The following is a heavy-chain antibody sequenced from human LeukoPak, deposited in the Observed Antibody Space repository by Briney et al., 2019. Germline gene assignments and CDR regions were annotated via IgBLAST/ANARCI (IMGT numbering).Heavy chain of an antibody. J-gene: IGHJ3*02. CDR1: GGSISSSSYY. V-gene: IGHV4-39*01. D-gene: IGHD3-10*01. CDR3: ARHGVTMVLDAFDI. Sequence: SETLSLTCTVSGGSISSSSYYWGWIRQPPGKGLEWIGSIYYSGSTYYNPSLKSRVTISVDTSKNQFSLKLSSVTAADTAVYYCARHGVTMVLDAFDIWGQGTMVTVSS. CDR2: IYYSGST.